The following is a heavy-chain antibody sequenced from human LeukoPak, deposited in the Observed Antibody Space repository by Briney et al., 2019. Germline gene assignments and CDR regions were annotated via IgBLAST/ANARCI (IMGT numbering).Heavy chain of an antibody. D-gene: IGHD3-10*01. CDR1: GGSISSSSYY. CDR2: IYYSGST. J-gene: IGHJ4*02. V-gene: IGHV4-39*01. CDR3: ARASGSGTDY. Sequence: SETLSLTCTVSGGSISSSSYYWGWIRQPPGEGLEWIGSIYYSGSTYYNPSLKSRVTISVDTSKNQFSLKLSSVTAADTAVYYCARASGSGTDYWGQGTLVTVSS.